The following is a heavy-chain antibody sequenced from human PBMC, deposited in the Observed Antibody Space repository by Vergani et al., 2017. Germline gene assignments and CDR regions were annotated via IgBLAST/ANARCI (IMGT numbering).Heavy chain of an antibody. Sequence: QVKLQESGPGLLKPSQTLSLTCTVSGESIRSGSHYWSWIRQPAGQGPEWIGHIQTGGSTDFNPSFKSRVSISVDTSKIQFSLKLNSVTVAGTAVWYCAISRPEGASGSCPPLWGQGTLVTVSS. CDR2: IQTGGST. CDR1: GESIRSGSHY. J-gene: IGHJ4*02. D-gene: IGHD1-26*01. V-gene: IGHV4-61*02. CDR3: AISRPEGASGSCPPL.